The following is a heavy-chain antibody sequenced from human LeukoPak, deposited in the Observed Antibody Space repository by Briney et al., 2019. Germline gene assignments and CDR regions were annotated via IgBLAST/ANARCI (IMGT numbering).Heavy chain of an antibody. D-gene: IGHD3-22*01. J-gene: IGHJ4*02. CDR3: ARDSTFGYYYDSSGYYFDY. V-gene: IGHV1-2*02. CDR2: INPNSGGT. CDR1: GYTFTGYY. Sequence: RASVKVSCKASGYTFTGYYMHWVRRAPGQGLEWMGWINPNSGGTNYAQKFQGRVTMTRDTSISTAYMELSRLRSDDTAVYYCARDSTFGYYYDSSGYYFDYWGQGTLVTVSS.